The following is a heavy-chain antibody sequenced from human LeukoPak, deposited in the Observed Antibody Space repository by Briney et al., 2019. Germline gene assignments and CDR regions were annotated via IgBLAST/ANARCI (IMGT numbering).Heavy chain of an antibody. V-gene: IGHV4-61*01. CDR2: IYYSGST. CDR3: ARGPEGYCTNGVCYREPRGPGFDY. CDR1: GGSVSSGSYY. Sequence: PSETLSLTCTVSGGSVSSGSYYWSWIRQPPGKGLEWIGYIYYSGSTNYNPSLKSRVTISVDTSKNQFSLKLSSVTAADTAVYYCARGPEGYCTNGVCYREPRGPGFDYWGQGTLVTVSS. D-gene: IGHD2-8*01. J-gene: IGHJ4*02.